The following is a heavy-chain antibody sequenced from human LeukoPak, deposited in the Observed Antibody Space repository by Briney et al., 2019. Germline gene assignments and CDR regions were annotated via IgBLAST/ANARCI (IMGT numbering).Heavy chain of an antibody. CDR2: ISDSGDQT. V-gene: IGHV3-23*01. CDR3: AKEITLTTAYFDY. CDR1: GFTFSKYD. D-gene: IGHD4-17*01. J-gene: IGHJ4*02. Sequence: PGGPLRLSCVASGFTFSKYDMSWVRPAPGKGLEWGSGISDSGDQTYYADSVRARFTISRDNSKNTLYLQVNSLSAEDTALYYCAKEITLTTAYFDYWGQGTLVTVSS.